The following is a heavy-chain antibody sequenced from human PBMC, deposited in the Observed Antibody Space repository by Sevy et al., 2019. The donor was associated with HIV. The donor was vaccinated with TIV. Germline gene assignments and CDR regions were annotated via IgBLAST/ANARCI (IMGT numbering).Heavy chain of an antibody. V-gene: IGHV1-2*02. J-gene: IGHJ4*02. Sequence: GSVKVSCKASGYTFTGYYMHWVRQAPGQGLEWMGWINPNSGGTNYAQKFQGRVTMTRDTSISTAYMELSRLRSDDTAVYYRARRNLGGSYRHFDYWGQGTLVTVSS. D-gene: IGHD1-26*01. CDR2: INPNSGGT. CDR3: ARRNLGGSYRHFDY. CDR1: GYTFTGYY.